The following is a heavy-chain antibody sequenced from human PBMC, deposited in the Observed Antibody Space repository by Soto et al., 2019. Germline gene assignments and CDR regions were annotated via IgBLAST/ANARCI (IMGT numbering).Heavy chain of an antibody. CDR2: IKEGGTKE. D-gene: IGHD6-19*01. CDR3: ARDLSPSNRDGWYDALDI. V-gene: IGHV3-7*04. CDR1: GFTFSRDW. J-gene: IGHJ3*02. Sequence: GGSLRLSCVASGFTFSRDWMTWVRQPPGKGLEWVANIKEGGTKENYVDSVKGRFTISRDSAKNSLYLQMNSLRVDDTAVYYCARDLSPSNRDGWYDALDIWGQGTAVTVS.